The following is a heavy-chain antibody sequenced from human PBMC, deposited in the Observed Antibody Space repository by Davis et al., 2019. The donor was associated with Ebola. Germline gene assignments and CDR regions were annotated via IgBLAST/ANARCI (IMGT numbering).Heavy chain of an antibody. CDR3: AREGSMVREAFDI. V-gene: IGHV1-2*06. Sequence: ASVKVSCKASGYTFTSYYMHCVRQAPGQGLEWMGRINPSSGGTNFAQKFQGRVTMTRDMSISTAYMELSRLRSDDTAVYYCAREGSMVREAFDIWGRGTMVIVSS. D-gene: IGHD3-10*01. CDR1: GYTFTSYY. J-gene: IGHJ3*02. CDR2: INPSSGGT.